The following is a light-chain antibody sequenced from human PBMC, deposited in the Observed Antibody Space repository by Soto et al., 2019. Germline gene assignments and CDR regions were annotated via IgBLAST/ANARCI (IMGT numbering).Light chain of an antibody. CDR1: SSNIGAGYD. V-gene: IGLV1-40*01. CDR2: GNS. CDR3: QYYDSSLSGWG. J-gene: IGLJ3*02. Sequence: QSVLTQPPSVSGAPGQRVTISCTGSSSNIGAGYDVHWYQQLPGTAPKLLIYGNSNRPSGVPDRFSGSKSGTSASLAITGRQAEDEADYYCQYYDSSLSGWGFGGGTKLTVL.